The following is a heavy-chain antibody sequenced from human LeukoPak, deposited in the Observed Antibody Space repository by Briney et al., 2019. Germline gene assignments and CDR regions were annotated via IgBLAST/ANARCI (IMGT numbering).Heavy chain of an antibody. J-gene: IGHJ6*04. Sequence: GGSLRLSCAASGFTFSSYAMHWVRQAPGKGLEWVAVISYDGSNKYYADSVKGRFTISRDNAKNSLYLQMNSLRAEDTAVCYCAELGITMIGGVWGKGTTVTISS. CDR2: ISYDGSNK. CDR1: GFTFSSYA. D-gene: IGHD3-10*02. V-gene: IGHV3-30*04. CDR3: AELGITMIGGV.